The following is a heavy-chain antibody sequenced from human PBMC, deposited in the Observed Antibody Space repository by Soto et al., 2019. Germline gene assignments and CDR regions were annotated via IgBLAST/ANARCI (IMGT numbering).Heavy chain of an antibody. Sequence: SVKVSCKASGGTFSSYAISWVRQAPGQGLEWMGGIIPIFGTANYAQKFQGRVTITADESTSTAYMELSSLRSEDTAVYYCARVDSGSYYVSFYYGMDVWGQGTTVTVSS. J-gene: IGHJ6*02. D-gene: IGHD1-26*01. CDR2: IIPIFGTA. CDR3: ARVDSGSYYVSFYYGMDV. CDR1: GGTFSSYA. V-gene: IGHV1-69*13.